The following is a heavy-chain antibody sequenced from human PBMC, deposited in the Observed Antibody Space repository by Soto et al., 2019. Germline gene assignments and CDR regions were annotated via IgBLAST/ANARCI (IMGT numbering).Heavy chain of an antibody. Sequence: GGSLILSCAASGFTFSKAWMNGVRQAPGKGLEWVGRIKSKADGGTTDYAAPVKGRFNISRDDSKNMVSLQMDSLKTEDTAVYYCTTLTWFDPWGQGTLVTVSS. V-gene: IGHV3-15*07. J-gene: IGHJ5*02. CDR2: IKSKADGGTT. D-gene: IGHD3-9*01. CDR1: GFTFSKAW. CDR3: TTLTWFDP.